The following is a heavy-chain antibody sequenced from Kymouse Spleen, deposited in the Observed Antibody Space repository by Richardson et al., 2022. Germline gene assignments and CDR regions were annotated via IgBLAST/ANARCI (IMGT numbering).Heavy chain of an antibody. CDR3: TFYSSGWDYYYYGMDV. CDR2: IRSKANSYAT. J-gene: IGHJ6*02. Sequence: EVQLVESGGGLVQPGGSLKLSCAASGFTFSGSAMHWVRQASGKGLEWVGRIRSKANSYATAYAASVKGRFTISRDDSKNTAYLQMNSLKTEDTAVYYCTFYSSGWDYYYYGMDVWGQGTTVTVSS. CDR1: GFTFSGSA. V-gene: IGHV3-73*02. D-gene: IGHD6-19*01.